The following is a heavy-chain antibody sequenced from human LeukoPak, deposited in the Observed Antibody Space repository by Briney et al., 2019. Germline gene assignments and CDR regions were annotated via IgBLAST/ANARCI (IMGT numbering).Heavy chain of an antibody. J-gene: IGHJ4*02. D-gene: IGHD3-10*01. CDR2: ISGSGGST. V-gene: IGHV3-23*01. CDR1: GFTFSSYA. CDR3: ARDHLVWFGELLADY. Sequence: GGSLRLSCAASGFTFSSYAMSWVRQAPGKGLEWVSAISGSGGSTYYADSVKGRFTISRDNSKNTLYLQMNSLRAEDTAVYYCARDHLVWFGELLADYWGQGTLVTVSS.